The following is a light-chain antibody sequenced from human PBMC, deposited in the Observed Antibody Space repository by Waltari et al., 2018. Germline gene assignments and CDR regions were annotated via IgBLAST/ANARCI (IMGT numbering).Light chain of an antibody. J-gene: IGLJ2*01. CDR1: SLSSYD. CDR2: GKD. CDR3: HSRVVSNVRGA. Sequence: SSELTQDPAVSVALGQTVRITCQGDSLSSYDARWYQQKPGKAPILVIYGKDKRPSGIPDRFSGSTSGNTASLTITGSQAEDEADYYCHSRVVSNVRGAFGGGTKLTVL. V-gene: IGLV3-19*01.